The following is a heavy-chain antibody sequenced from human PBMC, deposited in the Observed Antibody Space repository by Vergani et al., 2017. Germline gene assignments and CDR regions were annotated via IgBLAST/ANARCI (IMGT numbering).Heavy chain of an antibody. V-gene: IGHV4-39*07. CDR3: ATIGYRRWGYYFDY. J-gene: IGHJ4*02. D-gene: IGHD2-2*02. Sequence: QVQLQESGPGLVKPSETLSLTCTVSGDSISSSSYYWGWIRQPPGKGLEWIGEICHTEDTKYSPSLKSRVTVSVDESRNLFSLRLNSVTAADTAVYYCATIGYRRWGYYFDYWGQGILVTVSS. CDR1: GDSISSSSYY. CDR2: ICHTEDT.